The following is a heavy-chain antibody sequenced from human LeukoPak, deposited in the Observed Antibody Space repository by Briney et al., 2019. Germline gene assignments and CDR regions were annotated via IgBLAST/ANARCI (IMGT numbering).Heavy chain of an antibody. CDR2: IKQDGSEK. J-gene: IGHJ6*02. CDR3: ARDGQEWELLRYYYYGMDV. Sequence: GGSLRLSCAASGFTFSSYWMSWVRQAPGKGLEWVANIKQDGSEKYYVDSVKGRFTISRDNAKNSLYLQMNSLRAEDTAVYYCARDGQEWELLRYYYYGMDVWGQETTVTVSS. D-gene: IGHD1-26*01. V-gene: IGHV3-7*01. CDR1: GFTFSSYW.